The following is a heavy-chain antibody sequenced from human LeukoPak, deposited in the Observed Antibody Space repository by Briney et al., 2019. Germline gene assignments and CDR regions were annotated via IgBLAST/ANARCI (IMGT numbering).Heavy chain of an antibody. Sequence: GASVTVSCTASGGTFSSYAISWVRQAPGQGLEWMGGIIPIFGTANYAQKFQGRVTITADESTSTAYMELSSLRSEDTAVYYCAGGGDTISSRDWGQGTLVTVSS. CDR3: AGGGDTISSRD. J-gene: IGHJ4*02. CDR1: GGTFSSYA. CDR2: IIPIFGTA. V-gene: IGHV1-69*01. D-gene: IGHD3-3*01.